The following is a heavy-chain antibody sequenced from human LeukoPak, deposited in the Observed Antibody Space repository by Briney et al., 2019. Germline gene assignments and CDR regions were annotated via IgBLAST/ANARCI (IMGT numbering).Heavy chain of an antibody. CDR2: ISVYNGNT. CDR1: GYTLTTYG. V-gene: IGHV1-18*01. D-gene: IGHD6-19*01. CDR3: ARDYQWLVQEAPYYFDY. J-gene: IGHJ4*02. Sequence: ASVKVSCKASGYTLTTYGITWVRQAPGQGLEWMGWISVYNGNTKYAQKVQGRVTMTTDTSTSTAYMELRSLRSDDTAVYYCARDYQWLVQEAPYYFDYWGQGTLVTVSS.